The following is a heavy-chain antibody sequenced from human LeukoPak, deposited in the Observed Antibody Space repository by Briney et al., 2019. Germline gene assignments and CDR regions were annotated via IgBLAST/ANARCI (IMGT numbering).Heavy chain of an antibody. J-gene: IGHJ4*02. Sequence: GGSLRLSCAASGFTFSSYWIHWVRQAPGKGLVWVSRINSDGSSTSYADSVKGRFTISRDNAKNTLYLQMNSLRAEDTAVYYCARDPGYSSILDYWGQGTLVTVSS. D-gene: IGHD6-13*01. CDR1: GFTFSSYW. CDR3: ARDPGYSSILDY. CDR2: INSDGSST. V-gene: IGHV3-74*01.